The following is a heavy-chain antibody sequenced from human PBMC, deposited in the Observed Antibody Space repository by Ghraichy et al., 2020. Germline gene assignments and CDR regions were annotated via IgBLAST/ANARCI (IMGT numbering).Heavy chain of an antibody. Sequence: SETLSLTCTVSGGSISSYYWSWIRQPPGKGLEWIGYIYYSGSTNYNPSLKSRVTISVDTSKNQFSLKLSSVTAADTAVYYCARSPPYSPYSSSLYYFDYWGQGTLVTVSS. D-gene: IGHD6-13*01. CDR1: GGSISSYY. CDR3: ARSPPYSPYSSSLYYFDY. V-gene: IGHV4-59*01. J-gene: IGHJ4*02. CDR2: IYYSGST.